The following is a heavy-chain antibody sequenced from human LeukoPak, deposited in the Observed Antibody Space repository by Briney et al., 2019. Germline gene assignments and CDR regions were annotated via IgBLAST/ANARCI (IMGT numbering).Heavy chain of an antibody. V-gene: IGHV3-23*01. CDR3: AKGQQSGSYSSSDY. CDR1: GYTLSTYT. Sequence: GGSVRLFCAASGYTLSTYTMNWVRQAPGKGLEWVSVISGSGGDTYYADSVKGRFTISRDNSKNTLYLQMNSLRAEDTAVYHCAKGQQSGSYSSSDYWGQGTLVTVSS. CDR2: ISGSGGDT. D-gene: IGHD1-26*01. J-gene: IGHJ4*02.